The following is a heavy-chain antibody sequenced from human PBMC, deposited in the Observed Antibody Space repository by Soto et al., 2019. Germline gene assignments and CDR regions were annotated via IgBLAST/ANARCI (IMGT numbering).Heavy chain of an antibody. J-gene: IGHJ5*02. Sequence: ASVKVSFKASGGTFSSYAISWVRQAPGQGREWMGGIIPIFGTANYAQKFQGRVTITADKSTSTAYMEPSSLRSEDTAVYYCARDFNTIFGVVIISGGSNWFDPWGQGTLVTVSS. V-gene: IGHV1-69*06. CDR3: ARDFNTIFGVVIISGGSNWFDP. CDR2: IIPIFGTA. CDR1: GGTFSSYA. D-gene: IGHD3-3*01.